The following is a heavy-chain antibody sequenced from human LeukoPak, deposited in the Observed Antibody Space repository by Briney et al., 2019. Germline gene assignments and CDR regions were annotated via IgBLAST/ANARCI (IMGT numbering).Heavy chain of an antibody. J-gene: IGHJ3*02. V-gene: IGHV6-1*01. CDR3: ARVDLSGWYFFAFAI. CDR2: TYYRSKWYN. D-gene: IGHD6-19*01. Sequence: SQTLSLTCAISGDSVSSNSATWNWIRQSPSRGLEWLGRTYYRSKWYNDYAVFVKSRVTINPDRSKNQFSLQLNSVTPEDTAVYYCARVDLSGWYFFAFAIWGQGTMVTVSS. CDR1: GDSVSSNSAT.